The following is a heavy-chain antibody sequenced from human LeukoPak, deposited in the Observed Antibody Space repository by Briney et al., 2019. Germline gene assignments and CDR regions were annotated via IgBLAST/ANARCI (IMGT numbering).Heavy chain of an antibody. D-gene: IGHD3-3*01. CDR2: IYYSGST. CDR1: GGSISSSSYY. Sequence: SETLSLTCTVSGGSISSSSYYWGWIRQPPGKGLEWIGSIYYSGSTYYNPSLKSRVTISVDTSKNQFSLKRSSVTAADTAVYYCASHFEAGREYDFWSGYYDRLGWFDPWGQGTLVTVSS. J-gene: IGHJ5*02. V-gene: IGHV4-39*01. CDR3: ASHFEAGREYDFWSGYYDRLGWFDP.